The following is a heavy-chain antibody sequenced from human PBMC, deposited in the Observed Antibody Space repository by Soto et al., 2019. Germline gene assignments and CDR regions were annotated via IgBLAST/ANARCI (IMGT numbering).Heavy chain of an antibody. D-gene: IGHD3-9*01. CDR1: GFTFSSYE. Sequence: EVQLVESGGGLVQPGGSLRLSCAASGFTFSSYEMNWVRQAPGKGLEWVSYISSSGSTIYYADSVKGRLTISRDNAKNSLYLQMNSLRAEDTAVYYCASQTYYDILTGYLNFLDYWGQGTLVTVSS. CDR2: ISSSGSTI. V-gene: IGHV3-48*03. J-gene: IGHJ4*02. CDR3: ASQTYYDILTGYLNFLDY.